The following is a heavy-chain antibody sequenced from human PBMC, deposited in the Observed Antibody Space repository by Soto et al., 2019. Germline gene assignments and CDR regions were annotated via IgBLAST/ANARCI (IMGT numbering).Heavy chain of an antibody. J-gene: IGHJ4*02. CDR3: VRGEKVHRC. V-gene: IGHV3-7*05. CDR2: IRQDGSGK. Sequence: HPGGSLRLSCAASGFTFSSYWMTWVRQAPGKGLEWVANIRQDGSGKNYGDSVKGRLTISRDNAKNTLYLQMDSLRGEDTAVYYCVRGEKVHRCWGQGTQVTVSS. D-gene: IGHD3-10*01. CDR1: GFTFSSYW.